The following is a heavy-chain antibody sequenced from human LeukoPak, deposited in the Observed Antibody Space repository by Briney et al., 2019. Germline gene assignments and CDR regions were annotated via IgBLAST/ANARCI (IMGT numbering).Heavy chain of an antibody. D-gene: IGHD1-26*01. Sequence: SETLSLTCTVSGGSISSHYWSWIRQPPGKGLEWIGYIYYSGSTNYNPSLKSRVTISVDTSKNQFSLKLSSVTAADTAVYYCAGLYSGSYYYYMDVWGKGTTVTVSS. CDR3: AGLYSGSYYYYMDV. CDR1: GGSISSHY. J-gene: IGHJ6*03. CDR2: IYYSGST. V-gene: IGHV4-59*11.